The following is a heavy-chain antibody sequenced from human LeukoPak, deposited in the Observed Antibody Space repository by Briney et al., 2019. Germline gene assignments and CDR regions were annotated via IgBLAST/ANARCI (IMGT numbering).Heavy chain of an antibody. Sequence: PSETLFLTCSVNGGYFSGDYWGWIRQPPGKGLEWVGEFNRSGNTNYNVSLKSRVTISVDTSKNQFSLQLSSVTAADMAVYYCARGKRCSGGSCYYGMDVWGKGTTITVSS. CDR1: GGYFSGDY. CDR2: FNRSGNT. J-gene: IGHJ6*04. D-gene: IGHD2-15*01. CDR3: ARGKRCSGGSCYYGMDV. V-gene: IGHV4-34*01.